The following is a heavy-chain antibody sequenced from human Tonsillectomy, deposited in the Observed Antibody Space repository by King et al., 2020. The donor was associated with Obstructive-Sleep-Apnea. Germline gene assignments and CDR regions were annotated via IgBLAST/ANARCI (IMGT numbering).Heavy chain of an antibody. Sequence: LTLKESGPALVKPTQTLTLTCTFSGFSLSTSGMCVSWIRQPPGKALEWLARIDWDDDKYYSTSLKTRLTISKDTSKNQVVLTMTNMDPVDTATYYCARIRTESYGDYDYYYYYGMDVWGQGTTVTVSS. J-gene: IGHJ6*02. D-gene: IGHD4-17*01. CDR3: ARIRTESYGDYDYYYYYGMDV. CDR1: GFSLSTSGMC. CDR2: IDWDDDK. V-gene: IGHV2-70*15.